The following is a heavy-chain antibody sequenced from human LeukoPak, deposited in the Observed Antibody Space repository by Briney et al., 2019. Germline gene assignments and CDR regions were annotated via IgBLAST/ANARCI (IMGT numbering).Heavy chain of an antibody. D-gene: IGHD5-12*01. CDR2: IIPILGIA. CDR3: ARDRSSVYAATIGDYFDY. J-gene: IGHJ4*02. Sequence: SVKVSCKASGGTFSSYAISWVRQAPGQGLEWMGRIIPILGIANYAQKFQGRVTITADKSTSTAYMELSSLRSEDTAVYYCARDRSSVYAATIGDYFDYWGQGTLVTVSS. CDR1: GGTFSSYA. V-gene: IGHV1-69*04.